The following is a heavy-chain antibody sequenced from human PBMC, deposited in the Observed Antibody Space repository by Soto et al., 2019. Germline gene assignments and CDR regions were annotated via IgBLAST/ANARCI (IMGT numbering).Heavy chain of an antibody. D-gene: IGHD6-6*01. Sequence: GGSLRLSCAPSGFTLPGYSXNWVRQAPGKGLEWVSYISSSSDTIYYADSVKGRFTISRDNAKNLLYLQMKSLRAEDTAVYYCARSSKFYDYWGQGTPVTVSS. V-gene: IGHV3-48*01. CDR3: ARSSKFYDY. J-gene: IGHJ4*02. CDR1: GFTLPGYS. CDR2: ISSSSDTI.